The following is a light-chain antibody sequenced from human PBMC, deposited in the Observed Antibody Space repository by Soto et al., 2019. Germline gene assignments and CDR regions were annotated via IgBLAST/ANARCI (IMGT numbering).Light chain of an antibody. J-gene: IGLJ1*01. V-gene: IGLV2-11*01. CDR3: CSYAGSYTFV. CDR1: SSDVGGYNY. CDR2: DVS. Sequence: ALTQPRSVSGSPGQSVTISCTGTSSDVGGYNYVSWYQQHPGKAPKLMIYDVSKRPSGVPDRFSGSKSGNTASLTISGLQAEDEADYYCCSYAGSYTFVFGTGTKVTV.